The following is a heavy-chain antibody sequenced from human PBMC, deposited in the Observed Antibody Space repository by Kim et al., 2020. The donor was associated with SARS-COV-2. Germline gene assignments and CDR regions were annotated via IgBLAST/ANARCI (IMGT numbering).Heavy chain of an antibody. D-gene: IGHD1-26*01. CDR2: ISYDGSNK. V-gene: IGHV3-30-3*01. Sequence: GGSLRLSCAASGFTFSSYAMHWVRQAPGKGLEWVAVISYDGSNKYYADSVKGRFTISRDNSKNTLYLQMNSLRAEDTAVYYCARALDGSYYAPLDYWGQGTLVTVSS. J-gene: IGHJ4*02. CDR3: ARALDGSYYAPLDY. CDR1: GFTFSSYA.